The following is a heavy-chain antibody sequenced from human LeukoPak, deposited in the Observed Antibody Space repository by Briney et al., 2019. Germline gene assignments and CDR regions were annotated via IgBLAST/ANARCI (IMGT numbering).Heavy chain of an antibody. CDR3: AKGYSSGGDLAFDI. Sequence: PGGSLRLSCAASGYTFSSHAMSWVSQAPEKGLEWVSVISDSGGTKYAGSVKGRFTISRDNSKNTLYLQMNSLRVEDTAVYYCAKGYSSGGDLAFDIWGQGTMVTVSS. D-gene: IGHD6-19*01. V-gene: IGHV3-23*01. CDR1: GYTFSSHA. J-gene: IGHJ3*02. CDR2: ISDSGGT.